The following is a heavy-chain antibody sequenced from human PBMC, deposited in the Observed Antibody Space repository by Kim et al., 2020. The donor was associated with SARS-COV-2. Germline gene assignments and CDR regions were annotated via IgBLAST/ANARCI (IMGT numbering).Heavy chain of an antibody. D-gene: IGHD3-22*01. CDR2: ISAYNGNT. J-gene: IGHJ3*02. Sequence: ASVKVSCKASGYTFTSYGISWVRQAPGQGLEWMGWISAYNGNTNYAQKLQGRVTMTTDTSTSTAYMELRSLRSDDTAVYYCARDLESSGYILINDAFDIWGQGTMVTVSS. CDR1: GYTFTSYG. CDR3: ARDLESSGYILINDAFDI. V-gene: IGHV1-18*01.